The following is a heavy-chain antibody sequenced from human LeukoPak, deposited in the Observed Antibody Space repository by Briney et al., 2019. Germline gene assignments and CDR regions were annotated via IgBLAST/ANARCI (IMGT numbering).Heavy chain of an antibody. CDR3: ARELGANGGSCYHY. J-gene: IGHJ4*02. Sequence: GGSLRLSCAASGVTFSSDSMNWVREAPGEGLEWVSSISSSSSYIYYADSVKGRFTISRDNAKNSLYLQMNCLRAEDTAVYYCARELGANGGSCYHYWGQGTLVTVSS. CDR2: ISSSSSYI. CDR1: GVTFSSDS. V-gene: IGHV3-21*01. D-gene: IGHD2-15*01.